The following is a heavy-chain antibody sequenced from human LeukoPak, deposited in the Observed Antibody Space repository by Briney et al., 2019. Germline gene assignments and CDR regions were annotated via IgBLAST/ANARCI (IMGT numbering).Heavy chain of an antibody. CDR1: GGSISSYY. V-gene: IGHV4-59*01. Sequence: PSETLSLTCTVSGGSISSYYWSCIRQPPGKGLEWIGYIYYSGRTNYNPSLKSRVTISVDTYKNHVSLKLSSVTAADTAVYYCAGDRWGNWFDPWGQGTLVTVSS. J-gene: IGHJ5*02. CDR2: IYYSGRT. D-gene: IGHD5-24*01. CDR3: AGDRWGNWFDP.